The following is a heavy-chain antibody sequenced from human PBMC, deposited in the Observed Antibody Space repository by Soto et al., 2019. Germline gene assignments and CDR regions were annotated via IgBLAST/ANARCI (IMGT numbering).Heavy chain of an antibody. CDR1: GFTFRHYD. CDR3: ARTDRDFYGLDV. Sequence: EVQLVESGGGLVQPGGSLRLSCEASGFTFRHYDMHWVRQGTGKGLEWVSGISAAGDPDYADSVEGRFTLSRENAQNSFFLAMNRLRGGDTAVYFCARTDRDFYGLDVWGQGTTVIVSS. CDR2: ISAAGDP. J-gene: IGHJ6*02. V-gene: IGHV3-13*05.